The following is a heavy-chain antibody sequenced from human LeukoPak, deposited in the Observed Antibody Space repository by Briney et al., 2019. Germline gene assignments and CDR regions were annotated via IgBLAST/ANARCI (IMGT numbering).Heavy chain of an antibody. Sequence: GGSLRLSCAASGFTFSSYSMNWVRQAPGKGLEWVSSISSSSSYIYYADSVKGRFTISRDNAKNSLYLQMNSLRAEDTAVYYCARGHYSFYYYYGMDVWGQGTTVTVSS. V-gene: IGHV3-21*01. D-gene: IGHD4-11*01. CDR3: ARGHYSFYYYYGMDV. J-gene: IGHJ6*02. CDR2: ISSSSSYI. CDR1: GFTFSSYS.